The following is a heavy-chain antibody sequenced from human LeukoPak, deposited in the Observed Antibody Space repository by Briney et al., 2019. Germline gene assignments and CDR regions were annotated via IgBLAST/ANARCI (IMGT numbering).Heavy chain of an antibody. V-gene: IGHV3-49*03. J-gene: IGHJ4*02. CDR3: TSCGGDCYSSDY. CDR2: IRSKAYGGTT. D-gene: IGHD2-21*02. Sequence: PGRSLRLSCTASGFPFGDYAMSWFRQAPGKGLEWVGFIRSKAYGGTTEYAASVRGRFTISRDDSKSIAYLQMNSLKTEDTAVYYCTSCGGDCYSSDYWGQGTLVTVSS. CDR1: GFPFGDYA.